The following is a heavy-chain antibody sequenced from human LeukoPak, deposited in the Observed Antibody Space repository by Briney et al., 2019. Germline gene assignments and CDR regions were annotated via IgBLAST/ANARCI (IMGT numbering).Heavy chain of an antibody. CDR3: ARDVWFGELSQYYYGMDV. Sequence: PGGSLRLSCAASGFTLSSYSINWVRQAPGKGLERVSSISSSSSYIYYADSVKGRFTISRDNAKNSLYLQMNSLRAEDTAVYYCARDVWFGELSQYYYGMDVWGQGTTVTVSS. V-gene: IGHV3-21*01. J-gene: IGHJ6*02. D-gene: IGHD3-10*01. CDR2: ISSSSSYI. CDR1: GFTLSSYS.